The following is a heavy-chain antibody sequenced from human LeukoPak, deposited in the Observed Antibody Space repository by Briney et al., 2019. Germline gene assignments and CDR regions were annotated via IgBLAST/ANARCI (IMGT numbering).Heavy chain of an antibody. V-gene: IGHV3-23*01. CDR2: FSGSGGST. CDR3: AKMGSSIWSGLPIDY. CDR1: GFTFSSYA. J-gene: IGHJ4*02. D-gene: IGHD3-3*01. Sequence: PGGSWSLSCGALGFTFSSYAWGWVGRVPGKGWGGVSAFSGSGGSTYYADSVKGRFTISRDNSKNTLYLQMNSLRAEDTAVYYCAKMGSSIWSGLPIDYWGQGTLVTVSS.